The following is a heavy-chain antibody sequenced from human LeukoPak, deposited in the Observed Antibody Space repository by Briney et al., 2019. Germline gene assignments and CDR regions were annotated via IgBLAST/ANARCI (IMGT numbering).Heavy chain of an antibody. Sequence: SVKVSCKASGYTFTSYDISWVRQAPGQGLEWMGGIIPTFGTANYAQKFQGRVTITADESTSTAYMELSSLRSEDTAVYYCARTPPYQLPSDDAFDIWGQGTMVTVSS. CDR1: GYTFTSYD. J-gene: IGHJ3*02. CDR2: IIPTFGTA. CDR3: ARTPPYQLPSDDAFDI. D-gene: IGHD2-2*01. V-gene: IGHV1-69*13.